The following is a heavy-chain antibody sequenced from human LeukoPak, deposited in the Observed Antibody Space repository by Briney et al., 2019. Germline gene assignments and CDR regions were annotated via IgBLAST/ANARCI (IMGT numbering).Heavy chain of an antibody. CDR1: GFTFSSYA. Sequence: GGSLRLSCAAPGFTFSSYAMTWVRQAPGKGLEWVSSIIGSGSNTYYADSVKGRFTISRDNSKNTLYLQMNSLRAEDTAVYYCAKGVLRTGGDYWGQGTLVTVSS. CDR3: AKGVLRTGGDY. CDR2: IIGSGSNT. J-gene: IGHJ4*02. V-gene: IGHV3-23*01. D-gene: IGHD3-16*01.